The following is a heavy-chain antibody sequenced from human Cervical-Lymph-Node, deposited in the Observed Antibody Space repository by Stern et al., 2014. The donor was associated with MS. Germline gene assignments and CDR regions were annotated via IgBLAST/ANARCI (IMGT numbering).Heavy chain of an antibody. Sequence: QVQLVQSGAEVKKPGSSVKVSCKASGGTFSSYAISWVRQAPGQGLEWMGGIIPIFRIANYAQKFQGRVTITADKSTSTAYMELSSLRSEDTAVYYCARQIVVVPAAIEYNWFDPWGQGTLVTVSS. CDR2: IIPIFRIA. CDR3: ARQIVVVPAAIEYNWFDP. J-gene: IGHJ5*02. V-gene: IGHV1-69*14. D-gene: IGHD2-2*01. CDR1: GGTFSSYA.